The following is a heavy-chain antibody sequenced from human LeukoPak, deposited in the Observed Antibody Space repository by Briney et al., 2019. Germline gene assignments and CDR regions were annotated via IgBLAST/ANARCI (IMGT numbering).Heavy chain of an antibody. CDR2: IYWDDDQ. V-gene: IGHV2-5*02. D-gene: IGHD3-22*01. CDR1: GFSLTTSGVG. J-gene: IGHJ4*02. CDR3: AHIADSNGYYYNYFDY. Sequence: SGPTLVNPTQTLTLTCTFSGFSLTTSGVGVGWIRQPPGKALEWLALIYWDDDQRYSPSLKSRLTITKVTSKNQVVLTMTNMDPVDTATYYCAHIADSNGYYYNYFDYWGQGTLVTVSS.